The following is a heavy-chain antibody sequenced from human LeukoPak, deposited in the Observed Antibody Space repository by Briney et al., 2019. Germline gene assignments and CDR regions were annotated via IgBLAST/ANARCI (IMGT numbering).Heavy chain of an antibody. D-gene: IGHD4-17*01. CDR2: FDPADGEP. V-gene: IGHV1-24*01. CDR1: GYTLTEVS. Sequence: ASVKVSCKISGYTLTEVSMHWVRQAPGKGLEWMGGFDPADGEPIYAQKFQGRVTMSEDTSTDTAYMDLSSLRCEDTAVYYCATEVVGYGDVHYFDSWGQGTLVTASS. J-gene: IGHJ4*02. CDR3: ATEVVGYGDVHYFDS.